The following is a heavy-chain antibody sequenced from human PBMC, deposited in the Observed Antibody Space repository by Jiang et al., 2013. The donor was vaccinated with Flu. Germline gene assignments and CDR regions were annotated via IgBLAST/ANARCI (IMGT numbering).Heavy chain of an antibody. CDR1: GFTFTKYD. Sequence: GAEVKKPGASVKVSCEASGFTFTKYDIFWVRQAPGQRLEWMGWISAGSGGTTYSQKFQGRVTITRDTSATTAYMEANSLRSEDTAVYYCARGGGIALDYWGQGTLVTVSS. D-gene: IGHD2-15*01. J-gene: IGHJ4*02. CDR2: ISAGSGGT. CDR3: ARGGGIALDY. V-gene: IGHV1-3*01.